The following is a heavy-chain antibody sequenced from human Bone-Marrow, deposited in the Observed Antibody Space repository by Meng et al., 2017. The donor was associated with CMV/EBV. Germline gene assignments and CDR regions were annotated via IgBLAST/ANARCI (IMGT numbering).Heavy chain of an antibody. J-gene: IGHJ4*02. D-gene: IGHD3-10*01. CDR3: ARTPLLLWFGELGFDY. V-gene: IGHV4-34*01. CDR1: GGSFSGYY. Sequence: SETLSLTCAVYGGSFSGYYWSWIRQPPGKGLEWIGEINHSGSTNYNPSLKSRVTISVDTSKNQFSLKQSSVTAADTAVYYCARTPLLLWFGELGFDYWGQGTLVTVSS. CDR2: INHSGST.